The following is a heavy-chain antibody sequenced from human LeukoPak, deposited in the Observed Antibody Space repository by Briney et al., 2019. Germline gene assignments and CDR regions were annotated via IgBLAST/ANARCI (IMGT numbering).Heavy chain of an antibody. D-gene: IGHD2/OR15-2a*01. CDR3: ATWAFYHNLDV. CDR2: IKADGSGT. V-gene: IGHV3-43*02. J-gene: IGHJ6*02. CDR1: GFNIGPYA. Sequence: PGGSLRLSCAASGFNIGPYAMYWVRQGPGRGLEWVSVIKADGSGTFYSDSVRGRFTTSRDNSKNSLYLQMSSLTSDDTALYYCATWAFYHNLDVWGQGTIVAVSS.